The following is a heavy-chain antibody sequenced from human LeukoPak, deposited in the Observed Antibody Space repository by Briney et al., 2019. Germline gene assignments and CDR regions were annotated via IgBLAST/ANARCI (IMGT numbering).Heavy chain of an antibody. J-gene: IGHJ6*03. CDR3: ARVGGDGYKPYYYYYYMDV. D-gene: IGHD5-24*01. CDR2: IKQDGSEK. V-gene: IGHV3-7*01. Sequence: GGSLRLSCAASGFTFSSYWMSWVRQAPGKGLEWVANIKQDGSEKYYVDSVKGRFTISRDNAKNSLYLQMNSLRAEDTAVYYCARVGGDGYKPYYYYYYMDVWGKGTTATVSS. CDR1: GFTFSSYW.